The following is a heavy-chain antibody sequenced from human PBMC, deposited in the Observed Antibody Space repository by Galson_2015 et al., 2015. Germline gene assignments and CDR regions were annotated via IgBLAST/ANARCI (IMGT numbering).Heavy chain of an antibody. D-gene: IGHD3-16*01. Sequence: SLRLSCAASGFTFSSYAMHWVRQAPGKGLEWVAMMSNDGRNKNYADSVKGRITISRDNSKNTLYLQMNSLRAEDTAVYYCARGPDVPYYYYGMDVWGQGTTVTVSS. CDR3: ARGPDVPYYYYGMDV. V-gene: IGHV3-30-3*01. CDR1: GFTFSSYA. J-gene: IGHJ6*02. CDR2: MSNDGRNK.